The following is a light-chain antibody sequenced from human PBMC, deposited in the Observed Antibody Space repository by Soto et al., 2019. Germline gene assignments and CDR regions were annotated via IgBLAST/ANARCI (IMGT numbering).Light chain of an antibody. CDR2: SDN. CDR3: AAWDDSLSGFVV. J-gene: IGLJ2*01. CDR1: RSNIRSNA. V-gene: IGLV1-44*01. Sequence: QSVLTQSPSASGTPGQSVTIYCSGSRSNIRSNAVNWYQQLPGTAPKLLIYSDNQRPSWVPERFSGSKSGTSASLVISGLQSEDEADYDCAAWDDSLSGFVVFGGGTKVTVL.